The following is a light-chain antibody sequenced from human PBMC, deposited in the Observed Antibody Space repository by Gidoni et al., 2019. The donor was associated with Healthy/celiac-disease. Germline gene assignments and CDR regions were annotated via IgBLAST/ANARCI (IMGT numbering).Light chain of an antibody. J-gene: IGKJ4*01. CDR2: LGS. Sequence: DIVMTQSTLSLPVTPGEPASISCRSSQSLLHSNVYNYLDWYLQKPGQSPQLLIYLGSNRASGVPDRFSGSGSGTDFTLKISRVEAEDVGVYYCMQALQTPFTFGGGTKVEIK. CDR3: MQALQTPFT. V-gene: IGKV2-28*01. CDR1: QSLLHSNVYNY.